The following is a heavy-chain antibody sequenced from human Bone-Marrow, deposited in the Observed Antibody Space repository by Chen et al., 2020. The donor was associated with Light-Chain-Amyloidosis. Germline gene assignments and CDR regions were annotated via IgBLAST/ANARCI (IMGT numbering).Heavy chain of an antibody. CDR1: GFTVSGNY. D-gene: IGHD3-10*01. J-gene: IGHJ4*02. CDR3: TRKGGYFDF. V-gene: IGHV3-53*02. CDR2: SGSTVST. Sequence: DVQLVETGGDLIQPGGSLRLSCAASGFTVSGNYMSWVRQAPGKGLEWVSTVSGSTVSTYYAGAVKGRFIISRDNSKSTLYLQMNSLRAGDTAVYFCTRKGGYFDFWGQGSLVTVSS.